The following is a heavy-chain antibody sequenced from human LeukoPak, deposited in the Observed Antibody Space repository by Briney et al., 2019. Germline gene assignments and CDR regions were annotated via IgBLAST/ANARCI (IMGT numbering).Heavy chain of an antibody. CDR2: INHSGST. D-gene: IGHD5-12*01. CDR3: ASNSGYDYDYYYYMDV. Sequence: SETLSLTCAVYGGSFSGYYWSWIRQPPGKGLEWIGEINHSGSTNYNPSLKSRVTISVDTSKNQFSLKLSSVTAADTAVYYCASNSGYDYDYYYYMDVWGKGTTVIVSS. V-gene: IGHV4-34*01. J-gene: IGHJ6*03. CDR1: GGSFSGYY.